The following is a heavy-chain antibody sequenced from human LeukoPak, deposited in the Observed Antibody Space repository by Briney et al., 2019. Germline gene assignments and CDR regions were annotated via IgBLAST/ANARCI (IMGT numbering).Heavy chain of an antibody. CDR1: GGSISGGGY. D-gene: IGHD3-10*01. Sequence: SETLSLTCAVSGGSISGGGYWSWVRQPPGQGLEWIGQIYISGSTNYNPTLDSRVTMSLDKSRNQLSLRLKSMTAADTAVYYCTRHGSYSHGFWGQGALVTVAS. CDR3: TRHGSYSHGF. V-gene: IGHV4-4*02. CDR2: IYISGST. J-gene: IGHJ4*02.